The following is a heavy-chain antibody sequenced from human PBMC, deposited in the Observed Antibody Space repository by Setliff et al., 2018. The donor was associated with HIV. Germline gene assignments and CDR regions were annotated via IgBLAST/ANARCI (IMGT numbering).Heavy chain of an antibody. V-gene: IGHV4-38-2*01. CDR3: ARVETTVTSRLDY. CDR2: IPHNGGT. D-gene: IGHD4-17*01. Sequence: SETLSLTCAVSGYSIGSGSFWGWIRQPPGKGLEWIATIPHNGGTYYNPDPSLTGRVTISVDTSKNQFSLKLAFVTAADTAVYFCARVETTVTSRLDYWGQGTLVTVSS. CDR1: GYSIGSGSF. J-gene: IGHJ4*02.